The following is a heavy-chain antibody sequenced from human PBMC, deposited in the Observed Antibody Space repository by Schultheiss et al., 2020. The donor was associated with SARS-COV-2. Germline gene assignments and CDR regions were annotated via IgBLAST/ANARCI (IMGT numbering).Heavy chain of an antibody. CDR1: GGSFSGYY. CDR2: IYYSGST. CDR3: AREGRGGDYGGFYYYYYMDV. J-gene: IGHJ6*03. D-gene: IGHD4-17*01. V-gene: IGHV4-34*01. Sequence: SETLSLTCAVYGGSFSGYYWSWIRQPPGKGLEWIGSIYYSGSTYYNPSLKSRVTISVDTSKNQFSLKLSSVTAADTAVYYCAREGRGGDYGGFYYYYYMDVWGKGTTVTVSS.